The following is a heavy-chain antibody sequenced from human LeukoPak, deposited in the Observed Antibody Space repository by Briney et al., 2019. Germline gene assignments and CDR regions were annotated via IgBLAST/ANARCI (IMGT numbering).Heavy chain of an antibody. D-gene: IGHD6-19*01. CDR1: GYTFTRYG. V-gene: IGHV1-18*03. J-gene: IGHJ4*02. Sequence: ASVKVSCKASGYTFTRYGISWVRQAPGQGLEWMGWISTYNGDTHYAQKVQGRVTMTTDTSTTTAYMELRSLRSDDMAVYYCARDWGGAVAGTSDYWGQGTLVTVSS. CDR3: ARDWGGAVAGTSDY. CDR2: ISTYNGDT.